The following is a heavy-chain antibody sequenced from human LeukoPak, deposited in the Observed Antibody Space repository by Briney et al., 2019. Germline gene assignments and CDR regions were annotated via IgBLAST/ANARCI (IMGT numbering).Heavy chain of an antibody. D-gene: IGHD2-8*01. Sequence: GGSLRLSCAASGFTFSRYWMSWVRQAPGKGLEWVANMKKDGSEKYYVDSVKGPFTISRDNAKNSVYLQMNSLRPEDTAVYYCARDRYATIWGQGTKVTVSS. J-gene: IGHJ3*02. V-gene: IGHV3-7*01. CDR2: MKKDGSEK. CDR3: ARDRYATI. CDR1: GFTFSRYW.